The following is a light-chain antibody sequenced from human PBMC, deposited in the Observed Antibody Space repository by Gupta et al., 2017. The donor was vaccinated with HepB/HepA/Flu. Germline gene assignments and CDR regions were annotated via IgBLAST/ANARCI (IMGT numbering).Light chain of an antibody. CDR3: MLSIGGGIWM. CDR2: ITN. J-gene: IGLJ3*02. V-gene: IGLV8-61*01. Sequence: QTVVTQEPSVSVSPGGTVTLTCGLNSGSVSTNNYPAWYQQTPGQAPRSLIRITNIRSSGVPDRFSGSILGNRAALTITGAQADDEANDYCMLSIGGGIWMFGGGTKLTVL. CDR1: SGSVSTNNY.